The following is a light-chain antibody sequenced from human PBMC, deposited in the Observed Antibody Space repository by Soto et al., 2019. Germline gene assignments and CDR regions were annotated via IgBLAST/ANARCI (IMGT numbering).Light chain of an antibody. CDR3: XXRSNVVT. J-gene: IGKJ4*01. Sequence: EIVLTQSPATLSLSPGERATLSCRASQSINTYLAWYQQKPGQTPRLLIYDAFHRAPGIPARFSGSGSGTDFTLSITTLESEDFAXYYCXXRSNVVTFGGGTKVEI. V-gene: IGKV3-11*01. CDR1: QSINTY. CDR2: DAF.